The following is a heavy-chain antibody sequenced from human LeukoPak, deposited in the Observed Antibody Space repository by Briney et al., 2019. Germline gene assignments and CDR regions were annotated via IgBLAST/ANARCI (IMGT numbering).Heavy chain of an antibody. CDR2: IKQDGSEK. J-gene: IGHJ2*01. D-gene: IGHD5-18*01. CDR3: ARVRGYSPQGSFDL. V-gene: IGHV3-7*01. Sequence: GGSLRLSCAASGFTFSSYWMSWVRQAPGKGLEWVANIKQDGSEKYYVDSVKGRFTISRDNAKNSLYLQMNSLRAEDTAVYYCARVRGYSPQGSFDLWGRGTLVTVSS. CDR1: GFTFSSYW.